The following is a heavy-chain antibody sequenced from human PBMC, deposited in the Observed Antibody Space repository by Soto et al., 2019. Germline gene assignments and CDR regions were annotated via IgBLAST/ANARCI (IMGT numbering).Heavy chain of an antibody. CDR2: TYYRSKWYN. V-gene: IGHV6-1*01. CDR1: GDSVSSNSAA. D-gene: IGHD5-12*01. CDR3: ARNIIVATINYYYGMDV. J-gene: IGHJ6*04. Sequence: SQTLSLTCAISGDSVSSNSAAWNWIRQSPSRGLEWLGRTYYRSKWYNDYAVSVKSRITINPDTSKNQFSLQLNSVTPEDTAVYYCARNIIVATINYYYGMDVWGKGTTVTVSS.